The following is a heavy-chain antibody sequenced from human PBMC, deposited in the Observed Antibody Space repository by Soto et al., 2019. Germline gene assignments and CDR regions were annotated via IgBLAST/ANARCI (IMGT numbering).Heavy chain of an antibody. J-gene: IGHJ3*02. Sequence: QVQLQQWGAGLLKPSETLSLTCAVYGGFVSSGSYYWSWIRQPPGKALEWIGEMSHSGGTHFNPSLKSRVTISVDTSKNQFSLKMSSVTAADTALYYFARVERGTATTVVDAFDIWGPGTMVTVSS. D-gene: IGHD1-1*01. CDR3: ARVERGTATTVVDAFDI. CDR2: MSHSGGT. CDR1: GGFVSSGSYY. V-gene: IGHV4-34*01.